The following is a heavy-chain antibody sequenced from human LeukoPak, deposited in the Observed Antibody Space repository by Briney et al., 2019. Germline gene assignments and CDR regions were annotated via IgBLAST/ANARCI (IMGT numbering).Heavy chain of an antibody. CDR1: GFTFSNYA. CDR3: AKSGRECSSSWYNFDY. V-gene: IGHV3-23*01. CDR2: ISGSGGIT. D-gene: IGHD6-13*01. Sequence: PGGSLRLSCAASGFTFSNYAMSWVRQAPGKGLEWVSAISGSGGITFYADSVKGRFTISRDSSKNTVYLQMNSLRAEDTAVYYCAKSGRECSSSWYNFDYWGQGTLVTVSS. J-gene: IGHJ4*02.